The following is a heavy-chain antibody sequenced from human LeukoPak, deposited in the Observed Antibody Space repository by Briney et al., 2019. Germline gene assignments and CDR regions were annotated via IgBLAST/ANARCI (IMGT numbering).Heavy chain of an antibody. D-gene: IGHD3-16*01. CDR3: ARDLGSDHDAIHLSSPYFDY. V-gene: IGHV1-2*02. J-gene: IGHJ4*02. CDR2: INPNSGGT. CDR1: GYTFTGYY. Sequence: ASVKVSCKASGYTFTGYYMHWVRQAPGQGLEWMGWINPNSGGTNYAQKFQGRVTMTRDTPISTAYMELSRLRSDDTAVYYCARDLGSDHDAIHLSSPYFDYWGQGTLVTVSS.